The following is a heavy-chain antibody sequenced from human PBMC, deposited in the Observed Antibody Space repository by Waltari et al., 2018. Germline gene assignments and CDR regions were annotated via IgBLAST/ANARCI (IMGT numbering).Heavy chain of an antibody. V-gene: IGHV1-69*01. CDR1: GGTFSSYA. D-gene: IGHD4-4*01. CDR3: ARERVTVTTDYYYYGMDV. Sequence: QVQLVQSGAEVKKPGSSVKVSCKASGGTFSSYALRWLRQAPGQGLEWMGGIIPIFGTANYAQKFQGRVTITADESTSTAYMELSSLRSEDTAVYYCARERVTVTTDYYYYGMDVWGQGTTVTVSS. CDR2: IIPIFGTA. J-gene: IGHJ6*02.